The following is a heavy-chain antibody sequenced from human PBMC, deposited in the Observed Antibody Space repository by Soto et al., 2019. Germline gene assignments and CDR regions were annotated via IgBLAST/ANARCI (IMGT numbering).Heavy chain of an antibody. CDR3: AKVSTGYYYYFDS. Sequence: GGSLRLSCAASGFTFSNYAMSWVRQAPGKGLEWVSGIGGSGSSTFYADSVKGRFTISRDNSKNTLYLQMNSLRAEDTAVYHCAKVSTGYYYYFDSWGRGTLVTVSS. CDR1: GFTFSNYA. V-gene: IGHV3-23*01. CDR2: IGGSGSST. D-gene: IGHD3-9*01. J-gene: IGHJ4*02.